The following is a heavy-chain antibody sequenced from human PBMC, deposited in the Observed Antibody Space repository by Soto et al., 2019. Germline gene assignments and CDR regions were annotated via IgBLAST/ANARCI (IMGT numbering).Heavy chain of an antibody. J-gene: IGHJ6*03. CDR1: GFTFYSFS. Sequence: EVQLVESGGGLVKPGESLRLSCSASGFTFYSFSINWVRQAAGRGPEWVSSIDTTSNYIYYADSVRGRFTLSRDNAKDSLYLQMYSLRAEDTAVYYCVRDIGQYFRSGYMDVWGRGTTVTVSS. CDR3: VRDIGQYFRSGYMDV. V-gene: IGHV3-21*01. CDR2: IDTTSNYI. D-gene: IGHD3-9*01.